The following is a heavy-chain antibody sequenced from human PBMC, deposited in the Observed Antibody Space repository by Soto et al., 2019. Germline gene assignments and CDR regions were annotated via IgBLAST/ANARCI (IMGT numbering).Heavy chain of an antibody. CDR3: ARGPYYYDSSGYRAAFDAFDI. V-gene: IGHV1-69*13. Sequence: ASVKVSCKASGGTFSSYAISWVRQAPGQGLEWMGGIIPIFGTANYAQKCQGRVTITADESKSTAYMELSSLRSEDTAVYYCARGPYYYDSSGYRAAFDAFDIWGQGTMVTVSS. CDR1: GGTFSSYA. CDR2: IIPIFGTA. D-gene: IGHD3-22*01. J-gene: IGHJ3*02.